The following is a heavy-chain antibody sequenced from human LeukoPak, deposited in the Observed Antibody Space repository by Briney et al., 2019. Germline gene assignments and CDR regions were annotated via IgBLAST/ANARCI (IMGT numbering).Heavy chain of an antibody. CDR1: GLTFSSSW. J-gene: IGHJ4*02. V-gene: IGHV3-7*01. Sequence: GGSLRLSCAVSGLTFSSSWMDWVRQAPGKGLEWVASINPDGNKKYSADSVKGRFTISRDNAENSLYLQTNSLRVEDTAFYYCARDLAYSRLDYWGQGMLVTVSS. CDR2: INPDGNKK. D-gene: IGHD5-18*01. CDR3: ARDLAYSRLDY.